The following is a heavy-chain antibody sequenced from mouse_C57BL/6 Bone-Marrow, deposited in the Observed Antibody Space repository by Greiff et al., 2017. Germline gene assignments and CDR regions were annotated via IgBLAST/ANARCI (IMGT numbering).Heavy chain of an antibody. CDR1: GFTFSDYG. D-gene: IGHD1-1*01. CDR3: ARGHYYGSSYAMDD. CDR2: ISSGSSTI. Sequence: EVKVVESGGGLVKPGGSLTLSCAASGFTFSDYGMHWVRQAPEKGLEWVAYISSGSSTIYYADTVKGRFTISRDNAKKTLFLQMTSMRSEDTAMYSCARGHYYGSSYAMDDWGQGTSVTVSS. V-gene: IGHV5-17*01. J-gene: IGHJ4*01.